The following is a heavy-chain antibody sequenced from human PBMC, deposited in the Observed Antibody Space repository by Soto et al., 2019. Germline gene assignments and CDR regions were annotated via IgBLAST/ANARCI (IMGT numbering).Heavy chain of an antibody. J-gene: IGHJ6*02. V-gene: IGHV4-59*11. CDR2: IYYRGGT. Sequence: PSETLSLTCTFSVGSIISHYWSWVRQTPGKGLEWIGHIYYRGGTTYNPSLRSRSTISVDTSNNQFSLKLNSVTTADTAVYYCARDGREASGMDVWGQGTKVTVSS. D-gene: IGHD1-26*01. CDR1: VGSIISHY. CDR3: ARDGREASGMDV.